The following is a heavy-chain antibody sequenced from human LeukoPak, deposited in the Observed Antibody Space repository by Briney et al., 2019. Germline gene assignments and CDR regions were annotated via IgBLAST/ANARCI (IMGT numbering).Heavy chain of an antibody. CDR1: GGSLSSSSYY. CDR2: IYYSGST. V-gene: IGHV4-39*01. D-gene: IGHD6-13*01. CDR3: ARQGDSSSSYNLDWFDP. Sequence: PSETLSLTCTVSGGSLSSSSYYWGWIRQPPGKGLEWIGSIYYSGSTNYNPSLKSRVTISVDTSKNQFSLKLSSVTAADTAVYYCARQGDSSSSYNLDWFDPWGQGTLVTVSS. J-gene: IGHJ5*02.